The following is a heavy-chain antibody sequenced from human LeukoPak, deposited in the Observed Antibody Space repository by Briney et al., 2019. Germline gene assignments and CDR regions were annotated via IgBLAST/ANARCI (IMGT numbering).Heavy chain of an antibody. D-gene: IGHD2-15*01. J-gene: IGHJ4*02. Sequence: SETLSLTCTVSGGSISSSSHYWGWIRQPPGKGLEWIGSNYYSGRNYYNPSLKSRVTMSVDTSKNQFSLKLSYVNAADTAVYYCARQGGYCSGGSCSPTFDYWGQGTLVTVSS. CDR1: GGSISSSSHY. V-gene: IGHV4-39*01. CDR2: NYYSGRN. CDR3: ARQGGYCSGGSCSPTFDY.